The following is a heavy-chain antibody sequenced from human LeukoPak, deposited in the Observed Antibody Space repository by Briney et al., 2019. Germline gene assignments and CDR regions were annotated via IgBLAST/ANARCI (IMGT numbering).Heavy chain of an antibody. CDR3: ARDLAYSRLDY. J-gene: IGHJ4*02. D-gene: IGHD5-18*01. V-gene: IGHV3-7*01. CDR1: GFTFSSYG. Sequence: PGGSLRLSCAASGFTFSSYGMHWVRQAPGKGLEWVANVKEDGSHQDYLDSVKGRFTISRDNAKNSLYLQMNSLRVEDTAFYYCARDLAYSRLDYWGQGMLVTVSS. CDR2: VKEDGSHQ.